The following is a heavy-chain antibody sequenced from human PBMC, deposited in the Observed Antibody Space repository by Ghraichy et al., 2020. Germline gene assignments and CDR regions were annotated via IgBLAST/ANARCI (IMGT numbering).Heavy chain of an antibody. V-gene: IGHV3-74*01. D-gene: IGHD2-2*01. CDR3: VRGRYCSGTSCNDRNYSGMDV. CDR1: GFTFSTYW. J-gene: IGHJ6*02. CDR2: IDSDGSST. Sequence: GESLNISCAVSGFTFSTYWMHWVRQAPGKGLVWVSRIDSDGSSTRYADSVRGRFTVSRDNAKNTLYLQMNGLRAEDTAVYYCVRGRYCSGTSCNDRNYSGMDVWGQGTTVTVAS.